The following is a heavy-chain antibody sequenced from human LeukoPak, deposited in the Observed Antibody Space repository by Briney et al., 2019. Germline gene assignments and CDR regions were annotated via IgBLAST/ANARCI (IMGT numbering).Heavy chain of an antibody. CDR3: ARDSSYYYDSSGLDAFDI. Sequence: ASVKVSCKASGYTFTGYYMHWVRQAPGQGLEWMGWISAYNGNTNYAQKLQGRVTMTTDTSTSTAYMELRSLRSDDTAVYYCARDSSYYYDSSGLDAFDIWGQGTMVTVSS. D-gene: IGHD3-22*01. V-gene: IGHV1-18*04. J-gene: IGHJ3*02. CDR1: GYTFTGYY. CDR2: ISAYNGNT.